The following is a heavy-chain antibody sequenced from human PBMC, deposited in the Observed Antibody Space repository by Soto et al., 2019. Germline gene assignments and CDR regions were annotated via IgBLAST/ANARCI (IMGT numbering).Heavy chain of an antibody. V-gene: IGHV3-30*18. CDR2: ISYDGSNK. Sequence: QVQLVEAGGGVVQPGRSLRLSCAASGFTFSSYGMNWVRQAPGEGLEWVAVISYDGSNKYYADSVKGRFTISRDNSKNTLYLQMNSLRAEDTAVYYCAKDSAGIAAAGTHYYYYYGMDVWGQGTTVTVSS. D-gene: IGHD6-13*01. CDR1: GFTFSSYG. CDR3: AKDSAGIAAAGTHYYYYYGMDV. J-gene: IGHJ6*02.